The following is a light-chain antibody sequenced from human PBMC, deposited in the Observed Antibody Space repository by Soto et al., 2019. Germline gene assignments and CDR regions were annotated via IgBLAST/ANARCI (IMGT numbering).Light chain of an antibody. CDR3: KQTATYPFLA. CDR2: DAS. CDR1: QDIRRP. J-gene: IGKJ3*01. Sequence: DTQVTQSPSVVSASVGDPLTIAFRASQDIRRPLVWSPQTSGRPPKLLIYDASTLQAGVPPRFSGMGSGTEYSLTISGLQPEDSATYYCKQTATYPFLAFVPGTTVEI. V-gene: IGKV1-9*01.